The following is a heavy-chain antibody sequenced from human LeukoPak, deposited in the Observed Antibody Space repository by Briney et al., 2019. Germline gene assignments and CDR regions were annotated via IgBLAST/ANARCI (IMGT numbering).Heavy chain of an antibody. CDR2: INPSGGST. Sequence: ASLKVSCKASGYTFTSYNMHWVRQAPGQGLEWMGIINPSGGSTSYAQKFQGGVTMTRDTSTSTVYMQLSSLRSEDTAVYYCAREIGGWGSGLNVDYWGQGTLVTVSS. J-gene: IGHJ4*02. D-gene: IGHD7-27*01. V-gene: IGHV1-46*01. CDR3: AREIGGWGSGLNVDY. CDR1: GYTFTSYN.